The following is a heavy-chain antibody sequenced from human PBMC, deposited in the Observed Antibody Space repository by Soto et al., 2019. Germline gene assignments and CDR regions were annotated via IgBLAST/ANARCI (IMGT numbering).Heavy chain of an antibody. CDR1: GFTFSDYY. CDR3: ARGSIANYYDFWSGPELKYFDY. V-gene: IGHV3-11*01. D-gene: IGHD3-3*01. CDR2: ISSSGSTI. Sequence: GGSLRLSCAASGFTFSDYYMSWIRQAPGKGLEWVSYISSSGSTIYYADSVKGRFTISRDNAKNSLYLQMNSLRAEDTAVYYCARGSIANYYDFWSGPELKYFDYWGKGTLVTVS. J-gene: IGHJ4*02.